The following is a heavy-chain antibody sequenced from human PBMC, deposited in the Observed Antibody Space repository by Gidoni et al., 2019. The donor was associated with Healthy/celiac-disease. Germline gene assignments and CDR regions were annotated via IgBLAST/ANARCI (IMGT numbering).Heavy chain of an antibody. J-gene: IGHJ4*02. CDR2: IYYSGST. CDR3: ARLVCSHGLFLFTGGGQDGSFDY. Sequence: QLQESGPGLVKPSDTLSLTCTVSGGSISSSSYSWGWIRQPPGKGLEWIGSIYYSGSTYYNPSLKSRVTISVDTSKNQFSLKLSSVTAADTAVYYCARLVCSHGLFLFTGGGQDGSFDYWGQGTLVTVSS. V-gene: IGHV4-39*01. CDR1: GGSISSSSYS. D-gene: IGHD3-16*01.